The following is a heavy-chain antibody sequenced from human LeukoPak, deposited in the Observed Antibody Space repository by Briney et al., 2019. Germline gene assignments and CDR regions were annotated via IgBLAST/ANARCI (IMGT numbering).Heavy chain of an antibody. CDR2: ISNSGDAT. V-gene: IGHV3-23*01. J-gene: IGHJ4*02. CDR3: AKAPPYTKYFDY. CDR1: GFIFSNYA. Sequence: PGGSLRLSCAGSGFIFSNYAMSWVRQAPGQGLEWVSTISNSGDATFYADAVKGRLTISRDNSKYTLYLQMYSLRAEDTAIYYCAKAPPYTKYFDYWGQGTLLTVSS. D-gene: IGHD1-1*01.